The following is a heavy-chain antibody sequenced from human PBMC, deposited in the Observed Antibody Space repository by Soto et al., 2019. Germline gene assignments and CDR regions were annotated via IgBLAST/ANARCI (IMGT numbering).Heavy chain of an antibody. V-gene: IGHV1-69*12. CDR3: ARHDCISSSCYYYYYYGMDV. Sequence: QVQLVQSGAEVKKPGSSVKVSCKASGGTFSSYGISWVRQAPGQGLEWMGGIIPIFGTANYAQKFQGRVTITADESTSRAYMELSSLRSEDTAVYYCARHDCISSSCYYYYYYGMDVWGQGTTVTVSS. J-gene: IGHJ6*02. D-gene: IGHD2-2*01. CDR2: IIPIFGTA. CDR1: GGTFSSYG.